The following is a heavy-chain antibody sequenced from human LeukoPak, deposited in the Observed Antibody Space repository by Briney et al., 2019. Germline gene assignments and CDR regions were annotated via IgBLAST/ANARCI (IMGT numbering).Heavy chain of an antibody. V-gene: IGHV4-59*01. CDR1: GGSISSYY. D-gene: IGHD6-13*01. CDR3: ARDSHSSSWYAYFDY. Sequence: SETLSLTCTVSGGSISSYYWSWIRQPPGKGLEWIGYIHYSGSTNYNPSLKSRVTISVDTSKNQFSLKLSSVTAADTAVYYCARDSHSSSWYAYFDYWGQGTLVTVSS. CDR2: IHYSGST. J-gene: IGHJ4*02.